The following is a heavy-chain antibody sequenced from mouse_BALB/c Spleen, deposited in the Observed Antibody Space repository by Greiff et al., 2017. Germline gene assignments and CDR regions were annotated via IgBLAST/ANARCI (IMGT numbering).Heavy chain of an antibody. CDR3: AREMGNYKFAY. CDR2: IWAGGST. Sequence: VQLQQSGPGLVAPSQSLSITCTVSGFSLTSYGVHWVRQPPGKGLEWLGVIWAGGSTNYNSALMSRLSISKDNSKSQVFLKMNSLQTDDTARYYCAREMGNYKFAYWGQESLGTVSA. J-gene: IGHJ3*01. CDR1: GFSLTSYG. V-gene: IGHV2-9*02. D-gene: IGHD2-1*01.